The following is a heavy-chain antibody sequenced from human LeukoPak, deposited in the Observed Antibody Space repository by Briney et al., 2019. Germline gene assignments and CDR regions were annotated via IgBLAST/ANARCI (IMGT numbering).Heavy chain of an antibody. J-gene: IGHJ4*02. CDR2: ISGSGGST. D-gene: IGHD6-19*01. V-gene: IGHV3-23*01. Sequence: GGSLRLSCAASGFTFSSYAMSWVRQAPGKGLEWVSAISGSGGSTYYADSVKGRFTISRDNSKNTLYLQMNSLRAEDMAVYYCAKGDDSSGWYRVGSYYFDYWGQGTLVTVSS. CDR1: GFTFSSYA. CDR3: AKGDDSSGWYRVGSYYFDY.